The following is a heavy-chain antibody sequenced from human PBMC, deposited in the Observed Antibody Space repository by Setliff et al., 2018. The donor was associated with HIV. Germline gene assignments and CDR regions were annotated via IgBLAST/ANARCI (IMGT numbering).Heavy chain of an antibody. CDR3: ARDRRRYDIVTLHYMDV. CDR2: IKADESEK. J-gene: IGHJ6*03. D-gene: IGHD2-15*01. Sequence: SWIRQHPGKGLEWVANIKADESEKYYVDSVKGRFTISRDNAKNSLYLQMNSLRAEDTAMYYCARDRRRYDIVTLHYMDVWGKGTTVTVSS. V-gene: IGHV3-7*01.